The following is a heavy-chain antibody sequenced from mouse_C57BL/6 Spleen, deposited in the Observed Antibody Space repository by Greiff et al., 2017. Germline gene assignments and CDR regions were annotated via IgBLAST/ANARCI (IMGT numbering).Heavy chain of an antibody. D-gene: IGHD1-3*01. Sequence: VQLHQSGAELVRPGASVTLSCKASGYTFTDYEMHWVKQTPVPGLEWIGAIDPETGGTAYNQKFKGKAILTADKSSSTAYMDLRSLTSEDSAVYCCTRLKAMDYWGQGTSVTVSS. V-gene: IGHV1-15*01. CDR3: TRLKAMDY. J-gene: IGHJ4*01. CDR1: GYTFTDYE. CDR2: IDPETGGT.